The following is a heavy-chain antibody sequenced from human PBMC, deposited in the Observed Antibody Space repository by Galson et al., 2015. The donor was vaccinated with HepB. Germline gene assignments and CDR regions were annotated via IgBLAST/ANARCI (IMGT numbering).Heavy chain of an antibody. Sequence: SLRLSCAASGFTFSSYSMNWVRQAPGKGLEWVSSITTNSNYIYYADSVKGRFTISRDNAKNSLYLQMNSLRAEDTAVYYCARVLGGGWYWFDPWGQVTLVTVSS. CDR2: ITTNSNYI. J-gene: IGHJ5*02. CDR1: GFTFSSYS. V-gene: IGHV3-21*01. CDR3: ARVLGGGWYWFDP. D-gene: IGHD6-19*01.